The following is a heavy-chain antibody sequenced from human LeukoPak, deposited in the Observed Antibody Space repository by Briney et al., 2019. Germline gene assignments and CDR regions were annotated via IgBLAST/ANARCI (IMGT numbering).Heavy chain of an antibody. D-gene: IGHD3-10*01. V-gene: IGHV4-34*01. Sequence: GSLRLSCAASGFTFSSYEMNWVRQPPGKGLEWIGEINHSGSTNYNPSLKSRVTISVDTSKNQFSLKLSSVTAADTAVYYCARGRYYYGSGSYYYYYYYMDVWGKGTTVTVSS. J-gene: IGHJ6*03. CDR1: GFTFSSYE. CDR3: ARGRYYYGSGSYYYYYYYMDV. CDR2: INHSGST.